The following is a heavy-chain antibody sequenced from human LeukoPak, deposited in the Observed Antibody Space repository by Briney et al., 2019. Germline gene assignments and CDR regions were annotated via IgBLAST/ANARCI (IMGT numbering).Heavy chain of an antibody. V-gene: IGHV4-59*01. CDR2: LYYSGST. J-gene: IGHJ4*02. CDR1: LGSTIGYI. D-gene: IGHD2-15*01. Sequence: PSEALCVTPMEPLGSTIGYIWCWIRQPPGERLGRMAHLYYSGSTTYNPSLKSRVTISVDTTTTRFSLKLSSVTAAETAVYYCAWVVVGEARVFFVYGGEGTLVSVS. CDR3: AWVVVGEARVFFVY.